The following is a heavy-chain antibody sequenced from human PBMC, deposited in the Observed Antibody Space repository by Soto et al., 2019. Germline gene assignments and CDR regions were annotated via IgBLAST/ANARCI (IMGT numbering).Heavy chain of an antibody. D-gene: IGHD3-16*01. Sequence: GASVKVSCKASGYTFTSYYMHWVRQAPGQGLEWMGIINPSGGSTSYAQKFQGRVTMTRDTSTSTVYMELGSLRSEDTAVYYCARDSPYDYVWGSPALGWYYFDYWGQGTLVTVSS. V-gene: IGHV1-46*01. CDR3: ARDSPYDYVWGSPALGWYYFDY. CDR1: GYTFTSYY. J-gene: IGHJ4*02. CDR2: INPSGGST.